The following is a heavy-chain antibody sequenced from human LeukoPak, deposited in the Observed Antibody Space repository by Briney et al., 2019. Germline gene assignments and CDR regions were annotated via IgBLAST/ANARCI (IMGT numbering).Heavy chain of an antibody. Sequence: ASVKASCKASGYTFTSYGISWVRQAPGQGLEWMGWISAYNGNTNYAQKLQGRVTMTTDTSTSTAYMELRSLRSDDTAVYYCARSDYYDSSGSYWGQGTLVTVSS. D-gene: IGHD3-22*01. CDR1: GYTFTSYG. V-gene: IGHV1-18*01. CDR2: ISAYNGNT. CDR3: ARSDYYDSSGSY. J-gene: IGHJ4*02.